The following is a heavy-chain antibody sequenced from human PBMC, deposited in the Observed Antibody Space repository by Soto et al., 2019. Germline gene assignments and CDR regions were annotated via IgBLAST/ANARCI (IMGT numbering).Heavy chain of an antibody. V-gene: IGHV3-30*18. CDR3: AKDLYSSSWYFDY. CDR2: ISYDESNR. CDR1: GFTFSSYG. D-gene: IGHD6-13*01. J-gene: IGHJ4*02. Sequence: PGGSLRLSCAASGFTFSSYGMHWVRQAPGKGLEWVAVISYDESNRYYADSVKGQFTISRDNSKNTLYLQMNSLRAEDTAVYLCAKDLYSSSWYFDYWGQGTLVTV.